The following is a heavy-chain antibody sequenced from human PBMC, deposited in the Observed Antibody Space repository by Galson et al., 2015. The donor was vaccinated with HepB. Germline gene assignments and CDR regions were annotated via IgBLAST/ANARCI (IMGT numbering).Heavy chain of an antibody. V-gene: IGHV1-18*01. CDR1: GYTFTSYG. CDR2: ISAYDGKI. CDR3: ARDRFQEWAGLDYLWYYMDV. D-gene: IGHD2-8*02. J-gene: IGHJ6*03. Sequence: SVKVSCKASGYTFTSYGISWVRQAPGQGLEWMGWISAYDGKIYYAEKFQGSVTMTTDTSTSTAYMELRSLRSDDTAVYYCARDRFQEWAGLDYLWYYMDVWGKGTTVTVSS.